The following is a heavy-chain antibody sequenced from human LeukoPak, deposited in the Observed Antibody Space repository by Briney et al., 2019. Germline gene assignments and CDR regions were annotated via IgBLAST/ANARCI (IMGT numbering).Heavy chain of an antibody. CDR3: TTTGRYYYDSSGYYYFDY. V-gene: IGHV3-15*01. J-gene: IGHJ4*02. CDR1: GFTFSNAW. D-gene: IGHD3-22*01. Sequence: GSLRLSCAASGFTFSNAWMSWVRQAPGKGLEWVGRIKSKTDGGTTDYAAPVKGRFTISRDDSKNTLYLKMNSLKTEDTAVYYCTTTGRYYYDSSGYYYFDYWGQGTLVTVSS. CDR2: IKSKTDGGTT.